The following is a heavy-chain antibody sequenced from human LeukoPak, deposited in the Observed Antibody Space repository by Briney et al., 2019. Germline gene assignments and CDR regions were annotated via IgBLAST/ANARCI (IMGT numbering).Heavy chain of an antibody. V-gene: IGHV4-59*08. Sequence: SETLSLTCTVSGGSISSYYWSWVRQPPGEGLEWIGYIYYSGSTNYNPSLKSRVTISVDTSKNQFSLKLSSVTAADTAVYYCARRHWGPIDYWGQGTLVTVSS. CDR1: GGSISSYY. CDR2: IYYSGST. D-gene: IGHD7-27*01. CDR3: ARRHWGPIDY. J-gene: IGHJ4*02.